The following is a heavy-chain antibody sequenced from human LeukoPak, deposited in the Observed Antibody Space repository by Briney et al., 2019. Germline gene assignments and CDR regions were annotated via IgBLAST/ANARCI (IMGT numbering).Heavy chain of an antibody. D-gene: IGHD6-13*01. V-gene: IGHV4-39*07. CDR1: GGSISSSSYY. J-gene: IGHJ4*02. CDR2: IYYSGST. CDR3: ARVAAAGNCYFDY. Sequence: SETLSLTCTVSGGSISSSSYYWGWIRQPPGQGLEWIGSIYYSGSTYYNPSLKSRVTISIDTSKNQFSLKLSSVTAADAAVYFCARVAAAGNCYFDYWGQGTLVTVSS.